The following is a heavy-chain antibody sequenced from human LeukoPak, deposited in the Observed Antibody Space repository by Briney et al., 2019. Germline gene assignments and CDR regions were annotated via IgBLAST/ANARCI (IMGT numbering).Heavy chain of an antibody. D-gene: IGHD3-22*01. CDR2: ISGSGGST. V-gene: IGHV3-23*01. CDR3: AKPQGGYYDSSGYRGFDY. Sequence: QAGVSLRLSCAASGFTFSSYAMSWVRQAPGKGLEWVSAISGSGGSTYYADSVKGRFTISRDNSKNTLYLQMNSLRAEDTAVYHCAKPQGGYYDSSGYRGFDYWGQGTLVTVSS. CDR1: GFTFSSYA. J-gene: IGHJ4*02.